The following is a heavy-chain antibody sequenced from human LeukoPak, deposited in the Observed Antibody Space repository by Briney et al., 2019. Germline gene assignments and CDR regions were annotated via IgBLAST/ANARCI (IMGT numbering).Heavy chain of an antibody. CDR2: VSFGSSYI. J-gene: IGHJ5*02. D-gene: IGHD4-17*01. V-gene: IGHV3-21*06. CDR3: ARASTEYAVTDGFDT. CDR1: GFTFKDYT. Sequence: GSLRLSCAASGFTFKDYTMNWVRQSPGKGLQWVSYVSFGSSYISYADSLKGRFTISRDDAKSSVYLEMTSLRTDDMAVYYCARASTEYAVTDGFDTWGPGTLVTVSS.